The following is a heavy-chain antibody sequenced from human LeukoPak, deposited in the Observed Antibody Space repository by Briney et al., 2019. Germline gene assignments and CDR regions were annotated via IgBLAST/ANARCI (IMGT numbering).Heavy chain of an antibody. Sequence: ASVKVSCKTSGYTFTGYYMHWVRQAPGQGLEWMGWINPNSGGTNYAQKFQGRVTMTRDTSISTAYMELSGLTFDDTALYYCAREGWGNYYMDVWGKGTTVTVSS. CDR2: INPNSGGT. V-gene: IGHV1-2*02. J-gene: IGHJ6*03. D-gene: IGHD2-8*02. CDR3: AREGWGNYYMDV. CDR1: GYTFTGYY.